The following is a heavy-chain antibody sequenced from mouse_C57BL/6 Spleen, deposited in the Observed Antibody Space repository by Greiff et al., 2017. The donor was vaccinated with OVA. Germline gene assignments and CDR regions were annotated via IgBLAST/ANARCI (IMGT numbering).Heavy chain of an antibody. CDR1: GYAFSSSW. V-gene: IGHV1-82*01. Sequence: QVQLKQSGPELVKPGASVKISCKASGYAFSSSWMNWVKQRPGQGLEWIGRSYPGDGDTNYNGKFKGKATLTADKSSSTAYMQLSSLTSEDSAVYFCAREGDYYGSSPLFAYWGQGTLVTVSA. J-gene: IGHJ3*01. CDR2: SYPGDGDT. D-gene: IGHD1-1*01. CDR3: AREGDYYGSSPLFAY.